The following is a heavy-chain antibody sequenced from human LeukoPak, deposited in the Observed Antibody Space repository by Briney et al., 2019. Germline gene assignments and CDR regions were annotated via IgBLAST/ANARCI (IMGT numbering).Heavy chain of an antibody. J-gene: IGHJ6*02. D-gene: IGHD4-23*01. CDR3: ARVRYGGNQYYYYGMDV. CDR2: ISYDGSSK. CDR1: GFTFSTYA. V-gene: IGHV3-30*04. Sequence: GGSLRLSCAASGFTFSTYAMHWVRQAPGKGLEWVAVISYDGSSKYYADSVKGRFTISRDNSKNTLYLQMNSLRAEDTAVYYCARVRYGGNQYYYYGMDVWGQGTTVTVSS.